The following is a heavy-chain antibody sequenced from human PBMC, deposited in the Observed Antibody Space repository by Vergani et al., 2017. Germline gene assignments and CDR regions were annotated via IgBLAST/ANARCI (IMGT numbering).Heavy chain of an antibody. V-gene: IGHV3-33*08. D-gene: IGHD4-17*01. CDR3: ARDATVTTYYDY. Sequence: VQLVESGGGLVQPGGSLRLSCAASGFTFSSYCMHWVRQAPGKGLEWVAVIWYDGSNKYYADSVKGRFTISRDNSKNTLYLQMNSLRAEDTAVYYCARDATVTTYYDYWGQGTLVTVSS. CDR2: IWYDGSNK. J-gene: IGHJ4*02. CDR1: GFTFSSYC.